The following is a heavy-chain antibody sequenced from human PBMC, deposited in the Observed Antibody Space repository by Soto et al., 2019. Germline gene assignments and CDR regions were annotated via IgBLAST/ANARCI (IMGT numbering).Heavy chain of an antibody. CDR2: IYYSGST. CDR3: ARVGTTYDFWSGYRSFDY. CDR1: GGSISSGDYY. D-gene: IGHD3-3*01. Sequence: ASETLSLTCTVSGGSISSGDYYWSWIRQHPGKGLEWIGYIYYSGSTYYNPSLKSRVTISVDTSKNQFSLKLSSVTAADTAVYYCARVGTTYDFWSGYRSFDYWGQGTLVTVSS. V-gene: IGHV4-31*03. J-gene: IGHJ4*02.